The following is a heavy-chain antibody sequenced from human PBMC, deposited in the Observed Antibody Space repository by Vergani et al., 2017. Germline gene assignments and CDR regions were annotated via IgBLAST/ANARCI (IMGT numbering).Heavy chain of an antibody. CDR3: TRQPQEGASGPPSVPT. J-gene: IGHJ4*02. Sequence: QVQLHESGPGLVEPSETLSLTCAVSGYSIRNGYYWGWIRQPPGKGLEWIGSIYHSGSTHYNPSLKSRVTISVDTSKNDFSLKVTSVTAADTAVYYCTRQPQEGASGPPSVPTWGQGISVIVSS. V-gene: IGHV4-38-2*01. CDR1: GYSIRNGYY. D-gene: IGHD5-12*01. CDR2: IYHSGST.